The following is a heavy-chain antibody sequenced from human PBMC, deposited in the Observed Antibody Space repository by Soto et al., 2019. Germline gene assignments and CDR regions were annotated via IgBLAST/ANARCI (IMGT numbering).Heavy chain of an antibody. CDR3: ARDLYYYGSGTYSGGY. CDR1: GYTFTNYG. V-gene: IGHV1-18*01. Sequence: QVQLVQSGAEVKKPGASVKVSCKASGYTFTNYGFTWVRQAPGQGLEWMGWISAYNGNTNYAQKLQGRVTMTTDTSTSTAYMELRSLTSDDTAVYYCARDLYYYGSGTYSGGYWGQRTLVTVSS. CDR2: ISAYNGNT. D-gene: IGHD3-10*01. J-gene: IGHJ4*02.